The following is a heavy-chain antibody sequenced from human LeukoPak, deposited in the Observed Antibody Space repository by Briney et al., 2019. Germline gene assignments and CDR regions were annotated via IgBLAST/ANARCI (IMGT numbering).Heavy chain of an antibody. CDR2: IYHSGGT. CDR1: GGSLSSSTNW. CDR3: ARSPHGPPLYYMDV. D-gene: IGHD4-17*01. J-gene: IGHJ6*03. Sequence: SETLSLTCAVSGGSLSSSTNWWSWVRQPPGKGREWIGEIYHSGGTNYNPSLKSRVTISVDKSKNQFSLKLSSVTAADTAVYYCARSPHGPPLYYMDVWGKGTTVTVSS. V-gene: IGHV4-4*02.